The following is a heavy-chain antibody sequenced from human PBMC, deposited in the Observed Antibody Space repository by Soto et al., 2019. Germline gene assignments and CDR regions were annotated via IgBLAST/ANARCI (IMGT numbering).Heavy chain of an antibody. V-gene: IGHV1-3*01. J-gene: IGHJ6*03. CDR1: GYTFTSYA. CDR3: ARDLSHYYYYDMDV. CDR2: INAGNGNT. Sequence: ASVKVSCKASGYTFTSYAMHWVRQAPGQRLEWMGWINAGNGNTKYSQKFQGRVTITRDTFASTAYMELSSLRSVDSAVYYCARDLSHYYYYDMDVWGKGTTVTVSS.